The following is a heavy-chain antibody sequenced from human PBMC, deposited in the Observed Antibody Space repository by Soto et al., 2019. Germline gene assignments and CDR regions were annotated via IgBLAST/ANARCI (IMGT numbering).Heavy chain of an antibody. CDR1: GFTFSTYG. J-gene: IGHJ4*02. V-gene: IGHV3-30*18. D-gene: IGHD6-19*01. CDR3: AKDLGSSGWYRGHDY. CDR2: ISYDGSNK. Sequence: GGSLRLSCAASGFTFSTYGMHWVRQAPGKGLEWVAVISYDGSNKFYADSVKGRFTISRDNSKNTLYLQMNSLRPEDTAVYYCAKDLGSSGWYRGHDYWGQGTLVTVSS.